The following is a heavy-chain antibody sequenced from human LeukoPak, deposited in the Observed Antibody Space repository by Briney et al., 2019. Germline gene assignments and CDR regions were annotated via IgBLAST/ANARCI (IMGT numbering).Heavy chain of an antibody. D-gene: IGHD6-19*01. J-gene: IGHJ4*02. CDR3: ARTPSSGWPFDY. Sequence: GASVKVSCKASGYTFTSYYMHWVRQAPGQGLEWMGGIIPIFGTANYAQKFQGRVTITADESTSTAYMELSSLRSEDTAVYYCARTPSSGWPFDYWGQGTLVTVSS. CDR1: GYTFTSYY. V-gene: IGHV1-69*13. CDR2: IIPIFGTA.